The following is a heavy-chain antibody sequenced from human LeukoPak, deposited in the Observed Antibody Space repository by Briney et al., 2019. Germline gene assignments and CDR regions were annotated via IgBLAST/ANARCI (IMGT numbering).Heavy chain of an antibody. CDR1: GFTFSSYW. CDR3: ARGPSSNWGDFDY. V-gene: IGHV3-74*01. D-gene: IGHD7-27*01. J-gene: IGHJ4*02. CDR2: INGGGSST. Sequence: PGRSLRLSCAASGFTFSSYWMHWVRQAPGKGLVWVSRINGGGSSTNYADSVQGRFTISRGNAKNTLYLQMNSLRGEDTAVYYCARGPSSNWGDFDYWGQGTLVIASS.